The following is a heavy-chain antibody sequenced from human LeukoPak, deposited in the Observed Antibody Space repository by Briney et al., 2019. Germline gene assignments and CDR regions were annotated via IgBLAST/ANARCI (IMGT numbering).Heavy chain of an antibody. CDR3: ARVSQGSLDY. Sequence: SETLSLTCTVSGGSISSGGYYWSWIRQHPGKDLEWIGYIYYSGSTYYNPSLKSRVTISVDTSKNQFSLKLSSVTAADTAVYYCARVSQGSLDYWGQGTLVTVSS. CDR2: IYYSGST. CDR1: GGSISSGGYY. V-gene: IGHV4-31*03. J-gene: IGHJ4*02.